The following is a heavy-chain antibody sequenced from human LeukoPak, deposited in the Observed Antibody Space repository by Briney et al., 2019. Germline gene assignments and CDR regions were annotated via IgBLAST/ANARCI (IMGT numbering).Heavy chain of an antibody. Sequence: ASVKVSCKASGYTFTSYAMNWVRQAPVQGLEWMGWINTNTGNPTYAQGFTGRFVFSLDTSVSTAYLQISSLKAEDTAVYYCARVETNGYSSGWLFDYWGQGTLITVSS. V-gene: IGHV7-4-1*02. D-gene: IGHD6-19*01. CDR1: GYTFTSYA. J-gene: IGHJ4*02. CDR2: INTNTGNP. CDR3: ARVETNGYSSGWLFDY.